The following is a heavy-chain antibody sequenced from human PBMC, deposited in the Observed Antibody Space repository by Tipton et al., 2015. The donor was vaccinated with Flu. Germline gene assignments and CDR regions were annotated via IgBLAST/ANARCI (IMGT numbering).Heavy chain of an antibody. J-gene: IGHJ4*01. D-gene: IGHD3-10*01. Sequence: TLSLTCTVSGGSLSSFYWTWIRQPAGKELQWIGRVYSSGTTYFNPSLKSRLTMSVDASTSTLYMDLSNLRSDDTAVYYCARRNYYGSAYHFDFWGQGTLVTVSS. CDR1: GGSLSSFY. CDR2: VYSSGTT. V-gene: IGHV4-4*07. CDR3: ARRNYYGSAYHFDF.